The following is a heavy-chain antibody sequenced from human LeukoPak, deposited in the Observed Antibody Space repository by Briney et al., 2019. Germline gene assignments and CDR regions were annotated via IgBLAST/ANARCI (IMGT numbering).Heavy chain of an antibody. J-gene: IGHJ6*02. CDR1: GGSFSGYY. CDR2: INHSGST. Sequence: SETLSLTCAVYGGSFSGYYWSWIRQPPGKGLEWIGEINHSGSTNYNPSLKSRVTISVDTSKNQFSLKLSSVTAADTAVYYCARGLAAAGTYYYYYYGMDVWGQGTTVTVSS. V-gene: IGHV4-34*01. D-gene: IGHD6-13*01. CDR3: ARGLAAAGTYYYYYYGMDV.